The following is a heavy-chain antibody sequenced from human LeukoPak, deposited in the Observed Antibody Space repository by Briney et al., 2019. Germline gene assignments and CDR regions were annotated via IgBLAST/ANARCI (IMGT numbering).Heavy chain of an antibody. D-gene: IGHD3-22*01. J-gene: IGHJ4*02. Sequence: GGSLRLSCAASGFTFRSYAMSWVRPAPGKGLEWVSPICGSGGSAYYADSVKGRFTISRDNSKNTLYLQMNSLRAEDTAVYYCAKGYFYDSSGYYDYWGQGTLVTVSS. V-gene: IGHV3-23*01. CDR1: GFTFRSYA. CDR3: AKGYFYDSSGYYDY. CDR2: ICGSGGSA.